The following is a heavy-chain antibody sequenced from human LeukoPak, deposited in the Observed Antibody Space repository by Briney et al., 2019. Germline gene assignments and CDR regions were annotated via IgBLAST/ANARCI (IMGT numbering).Heavy chain of an antibody. V-gene: IGHV1-18*01. J-gene: IGHJ3*02. CDR3: AREHSYYYGSGSPRGAFDI. D-gene: IGHD3-10*01. Sequence: ASVKVSCKASGYTFTSYGISWVRQAPGQGLEWMGWISAYNGNTSYAQKLQGRVTMTTDTSTSTAYMELRSLRSDDTAVYYCAREHSYYYGSGSPRGAFDIWGQGTMVTVSS. CDR2: ISAYNGNT. CDR1: GYTFTSYG.